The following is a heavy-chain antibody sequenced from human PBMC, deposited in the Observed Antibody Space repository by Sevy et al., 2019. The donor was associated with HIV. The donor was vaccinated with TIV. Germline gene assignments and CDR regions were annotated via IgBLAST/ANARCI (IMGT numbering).Heavy chain of an antibody. V-gene: IGHV3-30*02. CDR3: ARGRKTTEEWLEELDYYYGLDV. D-gene: IGHD2-8*01. CDR2: VRNDGSNK. Sequence: GGSLRLSCAASGFSLTTSDMHWVRQAPGKGLEWVAYVRNDGSNKYYACSVRDRFTISRDSPKNTLYLQMNSLRDEDTAIYYCARGRKTTEEWLEELDYYYGLDVWGQGTTVTVSS. CDR1: GFSLTTSD. J-gene: IGHJ6*02.